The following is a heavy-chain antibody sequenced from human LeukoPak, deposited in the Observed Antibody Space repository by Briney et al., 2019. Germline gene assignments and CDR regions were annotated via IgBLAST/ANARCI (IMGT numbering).Heavy chain of an antibody. Sequence: GASVKVSCKASGYTFTDYYMHWVRQAPGQGLEWMGSINPNSAGTNYAQKFEGRVTMTRDTSISTAFLELRRLRSDDTAVHYCAREDSAWYVDYWGQGTLVTVSS. V-gene: IGHV1-2*02. J-gene: IGHJ4*02. CDR3: AREDSAWYVDY. D-gene: IGHD6-19*01. CDR2: INPNSAGT. CDR1: GYTFTDYY.